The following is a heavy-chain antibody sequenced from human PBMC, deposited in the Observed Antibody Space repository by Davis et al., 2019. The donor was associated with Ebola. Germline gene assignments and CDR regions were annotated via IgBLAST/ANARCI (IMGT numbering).Heavy chain of an antibody. Sequence: ASVKVSCKASGYTFTNYGITWVRQAPGQGLEWMGWINPHNGNTNYAQNVQGRVTMTTDTSTTTAYMEVGSLRPDDTAVYYCERAQFPTTSDHWGQGTLVTVFS. CDR2: INPHNGNT. CDR3: ERAQFPTTSDH. CDR1: GYTFTNYG. D-gene: IGHD1-1*01. V-gene: IGHV1-18*04. J-gene: IGHJ4*02.